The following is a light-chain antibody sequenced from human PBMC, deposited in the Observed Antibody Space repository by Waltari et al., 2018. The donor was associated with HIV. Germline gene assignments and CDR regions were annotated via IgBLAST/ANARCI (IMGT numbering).Light chain of an antibody. Sequence: SSELTQGPAVSVALGQTVRITCQGDSLRFYHARWYQQKPGQAPVLVIYGRNNRPSGIPARFSGSRSGNTASLTITGAQAEDEADYYCNSRDRSGYLHVLFGGGTKLTVL. CDR2: GRN. V-gene: IGLV3-19*01. CDR1: SLRFYH. CDR3: NSRDRSGYLHVL. J-gene: IGLJ2*01.